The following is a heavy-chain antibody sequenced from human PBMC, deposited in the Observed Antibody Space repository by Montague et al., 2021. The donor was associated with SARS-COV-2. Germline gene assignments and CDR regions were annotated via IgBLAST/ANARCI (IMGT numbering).Heavy chain of an antibody. J-gene: IGHJ3*02. CDR1: GGSFSNYY. D-gene: IGHD2-2*01. CDR2: VNQSGTT. Sequence: SETLSLTCALSGGSFSNYYWSWIRQPPGKGLEWIGEVNQSGTTIYNPSVKSGVTISEDTSKNQFYLRLNPVTAADTAVYYCAGGRRPVVVPGAGPAGRAFDIWGQGTMVTVSS. CDR3: AGGRRPVVVPGAGPAGRAFDI. V-gene: IGHV4-34*01.